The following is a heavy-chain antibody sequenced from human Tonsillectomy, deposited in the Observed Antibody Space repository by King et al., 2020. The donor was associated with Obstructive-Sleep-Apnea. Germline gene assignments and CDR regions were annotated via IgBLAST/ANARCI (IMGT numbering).Heavy chain of an antibody. Sequence: VQLVESGGGLVQPGGSLRLSCAASGFTFSSSAMSWVPQAPGKGLWWVSTISGSGGSTYYADSVKGRFTISIDNSENTLYLQMNSLRAEDTAVYYCAKTQRSYYDTSGYWRDAFDIWGQGTMVTVSS. CDR2: ISGSGGST. CDR1: GFTFSSSA. J-gene: IGHJ3*02. D-gene: IGHD3-22*01. V-gene: IGHV3-23*04. CDR3: AKTQRSYYDTSGYWRDAFDI.